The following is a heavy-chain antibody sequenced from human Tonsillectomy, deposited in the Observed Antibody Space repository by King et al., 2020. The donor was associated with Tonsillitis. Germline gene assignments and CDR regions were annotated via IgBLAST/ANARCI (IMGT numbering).Heavy chain of an antibody. CDR1: GFTVSSNY. D-gene: IGHD6-13*01. J-gene: IGHJ4*02. Sequence: GQLVQSGGGLVQPGGSLRLSCAASGFTVSSNYMSWVRQAPGKGLEWGSVIYSGGSTYYADSVKGSITISRDNSKNTLYLQMNSLRAEDTAVYYGARDIAAAGLFDYWGQGTLVTVSS. V-gene: IGHV3-66*01. CDR3: ARDIAAAGLFDY. CDR2: IYSGGST.